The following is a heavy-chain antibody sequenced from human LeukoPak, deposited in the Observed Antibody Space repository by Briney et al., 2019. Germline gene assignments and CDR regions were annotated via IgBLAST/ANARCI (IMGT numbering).Heavy chain of an antibody. J-gene: IGHJ5*02. CDR1: GGSISSYY. D-gene: IGHD5-18*01. Sequence: SETLSLTCTVSGGSISSYYWSWIRQPPGKGLEWLGYIYYSGSTNYNPSLKSRVTISVDTSKNQFSLKLSSVTAADTAVYYCARVGYSYGYPFDPWGQGTLVTVSS. CDR3: ARVGYSYGYPFDP. CDR2: IYYSGST. V-gene: IGHV4-59*01.